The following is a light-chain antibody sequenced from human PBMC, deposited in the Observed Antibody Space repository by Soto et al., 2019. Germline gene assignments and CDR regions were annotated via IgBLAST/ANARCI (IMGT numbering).Light chain of an antibody. V-gene: IGLV2-8*01. CDR3: SSYAGSXNV. Sequence: QSVLTQPPSASGSPGQSVAISCTGTSSDVGGYNYVSWYQQHPGKAPKLMIYEVNKRPSGVPDRFSGSKSGNTASLTVSGLQAEDEADYYCSSYAGSXNVFGTGTKVT. CDR2: EVN. CDR1: SSDVGGYNY. J-gene: IGLJ1*01.